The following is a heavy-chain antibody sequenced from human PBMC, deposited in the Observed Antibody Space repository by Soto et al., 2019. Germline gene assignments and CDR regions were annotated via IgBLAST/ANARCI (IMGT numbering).Heavy chain of an antibody. CDR2: IYYSGST. D-gene: IGHD3-9*01. CDR3: ASTMYYDILTGYYPIFDY. CDR1: GGSVSSGSYY. V-gene: IGHV4-61*01. Sequence: SETLSLTCTVSGGSVSSGSYYWSWIRQPPGKGLEWIGYIYYSGSTNYNPSLKSRVTISVDTSKNQFSLKLSSVTAADTAVYYCASTMYYDILTGYYPIFDYWGQGTLVTVSS. J-gene: IGHJ4*02.